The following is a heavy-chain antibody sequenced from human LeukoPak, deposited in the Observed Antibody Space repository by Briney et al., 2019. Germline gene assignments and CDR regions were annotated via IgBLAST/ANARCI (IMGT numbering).Heavy chain of an antibody. CDR3: ARGLVGRTGIDY. D-gene: IGHD1-26*01. J-gene: IGHJ4*02. Sequence: ASVKVSFKASGYTFTTYEINWVRQATGQGLEWMGWMNPNHTNTRYAQKFQGRITITGNISISTAYMELSSLRSEDTAVYYCARGLVGRTGIDYWGQGTLVTVSS. CDR1: GYTFTTYE. CDR2: MNPNHTNT. V-gene: IGHV1-8*03.